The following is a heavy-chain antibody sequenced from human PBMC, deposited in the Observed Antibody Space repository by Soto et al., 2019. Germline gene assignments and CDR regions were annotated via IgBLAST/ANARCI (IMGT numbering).Heavy chain of an antibody. Sequence: QVQLVQSGAEVKKPGSSVKVSCKASGGTFSSYAISWVRQAPGQGLEWMGGIIPIFGTANYAQKFQGRVTITADESTSTADMELSSLRSEDTAVYYCARDRIAAAGTRSPFDYWGQGTLVTVSS. V-gene: IGHV1-69*01. CDR3: ARDRIAAAGTRSPFDY. CDR1: GGTFSSYA. CDR2: IIPIFGTA. J-gene: IGHJ4*02. D-gene: IGHD6-13*01.